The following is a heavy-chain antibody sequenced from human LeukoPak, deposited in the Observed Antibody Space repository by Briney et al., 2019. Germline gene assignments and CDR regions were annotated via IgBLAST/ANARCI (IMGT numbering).Heavy chain of an antibody. V-gene: IGHV3-64D*06. D-gene: IGHD7-27*01. Sequence: GGSLRLSCSASGFTFSSYAMHWVRQAPGKGLEYVSAISSNGGSTYYADSVKGRFTISRDNSKNTLYLQMSSLRAEDTAVYYCAKDWSWSTGALDYWGQGTLVTVSS. CDR3: AKDWSWSTGALDY. J-gene: IGHJ4*02. CDR1: GFTFSSYA. CDR2: ISSNGGST.